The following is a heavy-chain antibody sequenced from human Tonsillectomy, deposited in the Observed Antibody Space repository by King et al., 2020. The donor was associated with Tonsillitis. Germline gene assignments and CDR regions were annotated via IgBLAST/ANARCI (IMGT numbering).Heavy chain of an antibody. D-gene: IGHD3-9*01. V-gene: IGHV4-59*01. CDR2: IQYSGST. Sequence: QLQESGPGLVKPSETLSLTCTVSGGSISGYYWTWIRQPPGKGLEWIGYIQYSGSTDYNPSLKRRVTISLDMSKNQFALKLSYVSAADTAVYYCARDRDYYDLLTGYYWNGMDVWGQGTTVTVPS. J-gene: IGHJ6*02. CDR1: GGSISGYY. CDR3: ARDRDYYDLLTGYYWNGMDV.